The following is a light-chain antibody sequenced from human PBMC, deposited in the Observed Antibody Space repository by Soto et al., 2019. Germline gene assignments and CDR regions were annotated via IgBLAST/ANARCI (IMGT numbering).Light chain of an antibody. CDR2: GAS. J-gene: IGKJ5*01. CDR1: QSVSSN. V-gene: IGKV3D-15*01. Sequence: EIVITQSPATLSVSPGERATLSCRTSQSVSSNVAWYQQRPGQAPRLLIYGASTRASGIPARFSGSGSGTDFTLTISSLEPEDFAVYYCHQRQYWPPITFGQGTRLEI. CDR3: HQRQYWPPIT.